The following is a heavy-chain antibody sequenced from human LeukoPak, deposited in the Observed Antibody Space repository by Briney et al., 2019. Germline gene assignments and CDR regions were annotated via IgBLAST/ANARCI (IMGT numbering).Heavy chain of an antibody. CDR3: TRARGGDY. CDR1: GFTLSNYW. J-gene: IGHJ4*02. CDR2: IKQDGSEK. D-gene: IGHD3-16*01. V-gene: IGHV3-7*01. Sequence: QAGGSLRLSCVASGFTLSNYWMNWVRQAPGKGLEWVANIKQDGSEKYYVDSVKGRFTISRDNAKNSLYLQMNSLRAEDTAFYYCTRARGGDYWGQGTLVTVSS.